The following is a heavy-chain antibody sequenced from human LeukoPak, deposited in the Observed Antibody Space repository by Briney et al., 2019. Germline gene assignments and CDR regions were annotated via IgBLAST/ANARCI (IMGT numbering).Heavy chain of an antibody. CDR1: GGTFSSYA. J-gene: IGHJ6*02. Sequence: ASVKVSCKASGGTFSSYAISWVRQAPGQGLEWMGGIIPIFGTANYAQKFQGGVTITADESTSTAYMELSSLRSEDTAVYYCAAYSSGQYYYYGMDVWGQGTTVTVSS. V-gene: IGHV1-69*13. D-gene: IGHD6-19*01. CDR2: IIPIFGTA. CDR3: AAYSSGQYYYYGMDV.